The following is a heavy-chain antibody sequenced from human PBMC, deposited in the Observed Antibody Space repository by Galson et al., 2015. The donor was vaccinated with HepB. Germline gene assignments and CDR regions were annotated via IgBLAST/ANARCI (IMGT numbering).Heavy chain of an antibody. CDR3: AKGVSSSFYCYMDV. D-gene: IGHD6-6*01. J-gene: IGHJ6*03. CDR1: GLTLTGYV. V-gene: IGHV3-23*01. CDR2: ISSSGGST. Sequence: SLRLSCAASGLTLTGYVMSWVRQAPGKGLEWVSDISSSGGSTYYADSVQGRFIISRDNSKNTLFLQMTSLRAEDTAVYYCAKGVSSSFYCYMDVWGKGTTVTVSS.